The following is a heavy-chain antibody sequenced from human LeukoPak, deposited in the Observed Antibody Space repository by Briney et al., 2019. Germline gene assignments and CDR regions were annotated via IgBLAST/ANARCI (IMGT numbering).Heavy chain of an antibody. Sequence: GGSLRLSCAASGFTFSSYAMSWVRQAPGKGLERVSAISGSGGSTYYADSVKGRFTISRDNSKNTLYLQMNSLRAEDTAVYYCAKPLPQTKWLPNWFDPWGQGTLVTVSS. D-gene: IGHD3-22*01. CDR2: ISGSGGST. J-gene: IGHJ5*02. V-gene: IGHV3-23*01. CDR3: AKPLPQTKWLPNWFDP. CDR1: GFTFSSYA.